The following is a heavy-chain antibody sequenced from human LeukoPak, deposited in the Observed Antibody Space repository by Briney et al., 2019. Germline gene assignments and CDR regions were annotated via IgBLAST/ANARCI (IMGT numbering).Heavy chain of an antibody. CDR3: AKDRPPGGSPLMDY. J-gene: IGHJ4*02. D-gene: IGHD2-8*01. CDR1: GFTFSSYT. CDR2: IGGSGGDT. Sequence: GGSLRLSCAASGFTFSSYTMSWVRQAPGKGLEWVSAIGGSGGDTYYADSVKGRFTISRDNSKNTVYLQMNSLSAEDTAVYYCAKDRPPGGSPLMDYWGQGTLVTVSS. V-gene: IGHV3-23*01.